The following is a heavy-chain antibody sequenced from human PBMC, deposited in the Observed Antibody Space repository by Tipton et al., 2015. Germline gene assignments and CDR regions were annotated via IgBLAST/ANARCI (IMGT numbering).Heavy chain of an antibody. D-gene: IGHD6-13*01. CDR3: ARSLFPETAGLENWFCP. J-gene: IGHJ5*02. V-gene: IGHV4-39*01. CDR1: GGSVSTSNYY. Sequence: TLSLTCTVSGGSVSTSNYYWGWIRQPPGKGLEWIGSLSYSGKTDYNPPLRSRVTISVDTSKNQFSLRLSSVTAADTAVYYCARSLFPETAGLENWFCPWGQGTLVTVSS. CDR2: LSYSGKT.